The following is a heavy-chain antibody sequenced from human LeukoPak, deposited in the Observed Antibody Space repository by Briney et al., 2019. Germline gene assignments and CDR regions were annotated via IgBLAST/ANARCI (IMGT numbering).Heavy chain of an antibody. D-gene: IGHD3-3*01. CDR3: AKDKDFWSGYGRGVPFNYGLDV. CDR2: ISYDGSNK. Sequence: GGLLIPSCAASGFTFSSHGMHWGRQAPGKGLEWVAVISYDGSNKYYADSVKGRFTIARDNANNTLYLQMTSLRPEDTALYYCAKDKDFWSGYGRGVPFNYGLDVWG. J-gene: IGHJ6*02. CDR1: GFTFSSHG. V-gene: IGHV3-30*18.